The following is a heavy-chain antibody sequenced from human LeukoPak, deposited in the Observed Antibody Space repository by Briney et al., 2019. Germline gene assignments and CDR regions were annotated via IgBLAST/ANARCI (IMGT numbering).Heavy chain of an antibody. V-gene: IGHV4-59*08. CDR1: GGSISSYY. J-gene: IGHJ4*02. D-gene: IGHD5-24*01. CDR3: ARSGKDGRLDY. Sequence: SETLSLTCTVSGGSISSYYWSWIRQPPGKGLEWIGNIYYSGSTNYNPSLKSRVTISVDTSKNQFSLKLSSVTAADTAVYYCARSGKDGRLDYWGQGTLVTVSS. CDR2: IYYSGST.